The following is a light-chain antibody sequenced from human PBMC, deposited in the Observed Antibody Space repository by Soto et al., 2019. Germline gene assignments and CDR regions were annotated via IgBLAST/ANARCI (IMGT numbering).Light chain of an antibody. CDR3: LQYNNWPLT. CDR1: QSVSSN. Sequence: EIVMTQSPATLSVSPGKRATLSCRASQSVSSNLAWYQQKPGQAPRLLIYGVSTRATGIPARFSGSGSGTEFTLTISSLQSEDFVVYFCLQYNNWPLTFGGGTKVEIK. J-gene: IGKJ4*01. V-gene: IGKV3-15*01. CDR2: GVS.